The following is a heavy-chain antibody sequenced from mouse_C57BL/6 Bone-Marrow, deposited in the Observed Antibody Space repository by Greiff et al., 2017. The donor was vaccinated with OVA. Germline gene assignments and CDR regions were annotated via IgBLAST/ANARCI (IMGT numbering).Heavy chain of an antibody. CDR1: GFNIKDYY. J-gene: IGHJ3*01. Sequence: VQLQQSGAELVRPGASVKLSCTASGFNIKDYYMHWVKQRPEQGLEWIGRIDPEDGDTEYAPKFQGKATMTADTSSNTAYLQLSSLTSEDTAVYYCIIDGKTPFAYWGQGTLVTVSA. D-gene: IGHD2-1*01. V-gene: IGHV14-1*01. CDR2: IDPEDGDT. CDR3: IIDGKTPFAY.